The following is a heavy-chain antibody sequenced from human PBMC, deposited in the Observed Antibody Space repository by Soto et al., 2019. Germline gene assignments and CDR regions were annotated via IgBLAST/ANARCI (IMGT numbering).Heavy chain of an antibody. CDR1: GYTFTSYY. D-gene: IGHD5-18*01. Sequence: QVQLVQSGAEVKKPGASVKLSCKASGYTFTSYYIHWVRQAPGQGLEWMGIINPSGGSISYAQKFQGMVTMTRDTSTSTVYMELGSLRSEDTAVYSCARGDSGYSYDQIDYWGQGTLVTVSS. CDR2: INPSGGSI. V-gene: IGHV1-46*01. J-gene: IGHJ4*02. CDR3: ARGDSGYSYDQIDY.